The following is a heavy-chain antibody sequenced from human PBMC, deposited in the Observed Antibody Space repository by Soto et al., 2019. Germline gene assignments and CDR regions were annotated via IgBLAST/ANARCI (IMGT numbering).Heavy chain of an antibody. CDR1: GGSISSGGYY. CDR2: IYYSGST. CDR3: ARDVGGSGSYVYYGMDV. Sequence: SETLSLTCTVSGGSISSGGYYWSWIRQHPGKGLEWIGYIYYSGSTYYNPSLKSRVTISVDTSKNQFSLKLSSVTAADTAVYYCARDVGGSGSYVYYGMDVWGQGTTVT. J-gene: IGHJ6*02. D-gene: IGHD3-10*01. V-gene: IGHV4-31*03.